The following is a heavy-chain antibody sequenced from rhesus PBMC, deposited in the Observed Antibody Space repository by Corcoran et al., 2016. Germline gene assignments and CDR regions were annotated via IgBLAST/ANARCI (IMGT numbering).Heavy chain of an antibody. D-gene: IGHD3-3*01. CDR2: IYSSNGNT. CDR1: VGSISGGYG. Sequence: QVQLQESGPGLLKPSDTLSLTSAVPVGSISGGYGWGWFRQPPGKGLEWFGSIYSSNGNTYYNPSLKSRFTISTDTSKNQFSLKLSSVTAADTAVYYCARDRGWTGYDYWGQGVLVTVSS. J-gene: IGHJ4*01. V-gene: IGHV4S7*01. CDR3: ARDRGWTGYDY.